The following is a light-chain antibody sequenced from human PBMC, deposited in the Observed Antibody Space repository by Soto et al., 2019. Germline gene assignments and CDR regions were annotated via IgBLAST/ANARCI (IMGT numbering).Light chain of an antibody. V-gene: IGKV1-5*03. CDR3: QHYSSYSEA. J-gene: IGKJ1*01. Sequence: DIQMTQPPSTLSGSVGDRVTITCRASQTISSWLAWYQQKPGKAPKLLIYKASTLKSGVPSRFSGSGSGTEFTLTISSLQPDDFATYYCQHYSSYSEAFGQGTKVDI. CDR1: QTISSW. CDR2: KAS.